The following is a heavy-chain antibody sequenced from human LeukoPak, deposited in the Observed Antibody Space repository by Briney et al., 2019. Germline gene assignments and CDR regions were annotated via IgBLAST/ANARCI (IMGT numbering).Heavy chain of an antibody. D-gene: IGHD6-13*01. J-gene: IGHJ4*02. Sequence: GGSLRLSCAASGFTFSNYAMSWVRQAPGEGLGWVSTISGSGDSTYYADSVKGRFTISRDNSKNTLFLQMNNLRGEDTAAYYCAKDPPTAGTTFDYWGQGALVTVSS. V-gene: IGHV3-23*01. CDR1: GFTFSNYA. CDR3: AKDPPTAGTTFDY. CDR2: ISGSGDST.